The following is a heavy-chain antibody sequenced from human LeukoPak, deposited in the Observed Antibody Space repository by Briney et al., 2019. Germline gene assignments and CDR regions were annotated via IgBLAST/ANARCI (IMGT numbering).Heavy chain of an antibody. D-gene: IGHD3-9*01. Sequence: PGGSLRLCCSASVFTFSSYAMSWVRHAPGKVLEWVSALSDRGGSTYYADSVKCRFTISRDNSKNTMYLQMNSLRAEDTAVFFFQAEDGIRDFDWLSIPQYYFDYWGHGTLATVSS. V-gene: IGHV3-23*01. J-gene: IGHJ4*01. CDR3: QAEDGIRDFDWLSIPQYYFDY. CDR1: VFTFSSYA. CDR2: LSDRGGST.